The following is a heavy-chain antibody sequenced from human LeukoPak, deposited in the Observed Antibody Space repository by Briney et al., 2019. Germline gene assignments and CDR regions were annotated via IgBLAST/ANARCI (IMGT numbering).Heavy chain of an antibody. CDR1: GFTFSSYS. Sequence: GGSLRLSCAASGFTFSSYSMNWVRQAPGKGLEWVSYISSSSSTIYYADSVKGRFTNSRDNAKNSLYLQMNSLRAEDTALYYCARDRMSTTVTYYYMDVWGKGTTVTVSS. D-gene: IGHD4-17*01. CDR2: ISSSSSTI. CDR3: ARDRMSTTVTYYYMDV. V-gene: IGHV3-48*04. J-gene: IGHJ6*03.